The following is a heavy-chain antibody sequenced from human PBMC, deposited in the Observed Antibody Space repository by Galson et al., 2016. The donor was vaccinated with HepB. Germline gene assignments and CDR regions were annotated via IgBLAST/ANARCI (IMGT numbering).Heavy chain of an antibody. CDR2: ISSSSSDI. V-gene: IGHV3-21*01. CDR1: GFTFSYYS. D-gene: IGHD6-13*01. CDR3: ARDLIAAAGRTFYYYYYYMDV. J-gene: IGHJ6*03. Sequence: SLRLSCAASGFTFSYYSMNWVRQAPGKGLEWVSSISSSSSDIYYAGSAKGRFTISRDNAKNSLYLQMNSLRAEDTAVYYCARDLIAAAGRTFYYYYYYMDVWGKGTTVTVSS.